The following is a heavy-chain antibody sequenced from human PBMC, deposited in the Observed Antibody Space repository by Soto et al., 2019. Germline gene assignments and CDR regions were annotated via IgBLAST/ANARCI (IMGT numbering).Heavy chain of an antibody. J-gene: IGHJ6*02. CDR2: TYYRSKWYN. CDR1: GDSVSSNSAA. Sequence: QSQTLSLTCAISGDSVSSNSAAWNWIRQSPSRGLEWLGRTYYRSKWYNDYAVSVKSRITINPDTSKNQFSLQLNSVTPEDTAVYYCARDPTGYSSGWYFEDYYGMDVWGQGTTVTVSS. V-gene: IGHV6-1*01. D-gene: IGHD6-19*01. CDR3: ARDPTGYSSGWYFEDYYGMDV.